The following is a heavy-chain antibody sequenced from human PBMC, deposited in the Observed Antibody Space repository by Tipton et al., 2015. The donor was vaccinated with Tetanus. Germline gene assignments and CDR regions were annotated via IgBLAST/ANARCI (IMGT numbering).Heavy chain of an antibody. Sequence: TLSLTCNVSGGSISGYSWTWIRQPPGKGLEWIGNMYYSGSTNYNPSLKSRVTISVDTSKNQFSLKLSSVTAADTAVYYCAGVLRSESVGWFDPWGQGSLVTVSS. CDR1: GGSISGYS. D-gene: IGHD3-3*01. CDR3: AGVLRSESVGWFDP. J-gene: IGHJ5*02. V-gene: IGHV4-59*01. CDR2: MYYSGST.